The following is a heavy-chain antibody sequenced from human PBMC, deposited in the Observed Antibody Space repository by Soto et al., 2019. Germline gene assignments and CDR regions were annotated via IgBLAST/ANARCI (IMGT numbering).Heavy chain of an antibody. CDR2: ISYDGSNK. J-gene: IGHJ4*02. CDR1: GFTFSSYG. D-gene: IGHD3-22*01. CDR3: SKGSRYYYDSSGYGDY. Sequence: QVQLVESGGGVVQPGRSLRLSCAASGFTFSSYGMHWVRQAPGKGLEWVAVISYDGSNKYYADSVKGRFTISRDNSKNTLYLQMNRLRAEDTAVYYCSKGSRYYYDSSGYGDYWGQGTLVTVSS. V-gene: IGHV3-30*18.